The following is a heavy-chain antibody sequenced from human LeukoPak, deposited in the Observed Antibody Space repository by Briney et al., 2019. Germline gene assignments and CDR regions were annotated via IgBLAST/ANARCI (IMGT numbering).Heavy chain of an antibody. D-gene: IGHD1-26*01. J-gene: IGHJ4*02. CDR1: GFTFSNYA. CDR2: ISGSGGST. V-gene: IGHV3-23*01. Sequence: GGSLRLSCAASGFTFSNYAMSWVRQAPGKGLEWVSAISGSGGSTYYADSVKGRFTISRDNSKNTLYLQMNSLRAEDTAVYYCAKDYSGSYYAFDYWGQGTLVTVSS. CDR3: AKDYSGSYYAFDY.